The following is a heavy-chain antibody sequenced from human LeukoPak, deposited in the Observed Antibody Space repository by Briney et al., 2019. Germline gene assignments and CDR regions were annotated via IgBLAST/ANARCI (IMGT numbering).Heavy chain of an antibody. CDR3: AKGGSLGFDY. CDR2: IRYDGNDK. D-gene: IGHD7-27*01. J-gene: IGHJ4*02. CDR1: GFSFSNYD. Sequence: GGSLRLSCAASGFSFSNYDMHWVRQAPGKGLEWVAVIRYDGNDKYSADSVKGRFTISRDNSKNTLFLQMNTLRAEDTAVYYCAKGGSLGFDYWGQGTLVTVSS. V-gene: IGHV3-30*02.